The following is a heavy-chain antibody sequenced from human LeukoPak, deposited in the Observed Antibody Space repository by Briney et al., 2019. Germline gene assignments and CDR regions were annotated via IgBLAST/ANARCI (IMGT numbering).Heavy chain of an antibody. CDR1: GIVFSNTA. D-gene: IGHD3-9*01. J-gene: IGHJ5*02. CDR3: ARALRYFDWLSTSPEYNWFDP. V-gene: IGHV3-48*01. CDR2: I. Sequence: GGSLRLSCAASGIVFSNTAMNWARQSPGKGLEWVSYIYYADSVKGRFTISRDNAKNSLYLQMNSLRAEDTAVYYCARALRYFDWLSTSPEYNWFDPWGQGTLVTVSS.